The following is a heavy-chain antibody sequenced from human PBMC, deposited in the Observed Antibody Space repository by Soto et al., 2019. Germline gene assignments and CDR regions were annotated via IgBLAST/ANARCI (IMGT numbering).Heavy chain of an antibody. J-gene: IGHJ3*02. D-gene: IGHD2-15*01. Sequence: EMQLLESGGDLVQPGGSLRLSCAASGFTFSSYAMTWVRQAPGKGLEYVSAISGRGVTTYYADSMKGRFTISRDNSKNTLYLQLNGLRADDTAVYYCAKDRDDIGMVDAFEIWGQGTMVTVSS. CDR1: GFTFSSYA. CDR3: AKDRDDIGMVDAFEI. CDR2: ISGRGVTT. V-gene: IGHV3-23*01.